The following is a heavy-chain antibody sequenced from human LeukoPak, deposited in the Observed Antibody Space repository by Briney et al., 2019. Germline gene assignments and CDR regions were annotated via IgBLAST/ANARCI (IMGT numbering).Heavy chain of an antibody. CDR3: ARRPTALGAFDI. Sequence: PSETLSLTCTVSDGSIIRSSYYWGWIRQSPGKGLEWIGSIYYSDSGTMYYNPSLKSRVTMSADTSKNQFSLRVSSVTAADTALYYCARRPTALGAFDIWGLGTMVSVSS. CDR1: DGSIIRSSYY. V-gene: IGHV4-39*01. J-gene: IGHJ3*02. CDR2: IYYSDSGTM.